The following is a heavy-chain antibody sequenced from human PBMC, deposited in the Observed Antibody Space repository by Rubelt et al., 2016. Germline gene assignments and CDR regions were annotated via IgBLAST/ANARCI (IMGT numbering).Heavy chain of an antibody. CDR3: ARDLGSDSSSFGAFDS. V-gene: IGHV3-7*03. CDR2: IKQDGSEK. CDR1: GFTFSSYW. D-gene: IGHD6-13*01. Sequence: EVQLVESGGGLVRPGGSLRLSCAASGFTFSSYWMSWVRQAPGKELEWVANIKQDGSEKYYVDSVKGRLTSSRDNAKNSLYLQMNSLRAEDTAVYYCARDLGSDSSSFGAFDSWGQGTMVTVSS. J-gene: IGHJ3*02.